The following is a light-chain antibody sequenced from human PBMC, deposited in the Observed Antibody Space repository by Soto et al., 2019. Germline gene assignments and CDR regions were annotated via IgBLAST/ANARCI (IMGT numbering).Light chain of an antibody. CDR3: MQALQTPVT. J-gene: IGKJ5*01. CDR1: QSLLHSNGYNY. CDR2: LVS. Sequence: DIVMTQSPLSLPVTPGEPASISCRSSQSLLHSNGYNYLDWYLQKPGQSPHLLIYLVSNRASGVPDRFSGRGSGTDFTLKISRVEAEDVGVYYCMQALQTPVTFGQGTRLEIK. V-gene: IGKV2-28*01.